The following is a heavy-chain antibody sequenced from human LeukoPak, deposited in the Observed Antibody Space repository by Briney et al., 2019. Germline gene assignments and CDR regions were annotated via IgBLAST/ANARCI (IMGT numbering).Heavy chain of an antibody. CDR2: IYYSGST. D-gene: IGHD3-16*02. Sequence: SETLSLTCTVSGGSVSSYYWSWIRQPPGKGLEWIGYIYYSGSTNYNPSLKSRITIAVDTSKNEFSLKLSSVTAADTAVYYCARYDVWGSYRAFDYWGQGTLVTVSS. J-gene: IGHJ4*02. CDR3: ARYDVWGSYRAFDY. V-gene: IGHV4-59*02. CDR1: GGSVSSYY.